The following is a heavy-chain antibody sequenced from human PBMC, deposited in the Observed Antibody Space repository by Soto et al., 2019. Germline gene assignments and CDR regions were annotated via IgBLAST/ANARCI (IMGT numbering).Heavy chain of an antibody. CDR3: ARDRGAVVGQYFDY. D-gene: IGHD6-19*01. J-gene: IGHJ4*02. CDR1: GFTFSAYY. Sequence: QVPLVESGGGLVKPGGSLRLSCAASGFTFSAYYMSWIRQAPGKGLEWISYISSSGDTGNYADSVKGRFTVSRDNAKNSLYLQRNSLRAEDTAVYYCARDRGAVVGQYFDYWGQGTLVTVSS. CDR2: ISSSGDTG. V-gene: IGHV3-11*01.